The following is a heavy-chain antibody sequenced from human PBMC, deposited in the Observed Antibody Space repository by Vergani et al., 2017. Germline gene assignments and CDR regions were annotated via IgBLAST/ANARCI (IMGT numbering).Heavy chain of an antibody. Sequence: QVQLVQSGAEVKKPGASVKVSCKASGYTFTSYGISWVRQAPGQGLEWMGWISAYNGNTNYAQKLQGRGTMTTDTSTSTAYMELRSLRSDDTAVYYCARVVPRRYSYVYYYGMDVWGQGTTVTVSS. V-gene: IGHV1-18*01. CDR1: GYTFTSYG. J-gene: IGHJ6*02. CDR3: ARVVPRRYSYVYYYGMDV. D-gene: IGHD5-18*01. CDR2: ISAYNGNT.